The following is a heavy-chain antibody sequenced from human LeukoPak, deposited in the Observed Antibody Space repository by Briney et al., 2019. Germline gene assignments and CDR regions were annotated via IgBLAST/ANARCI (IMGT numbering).Heavy chain of an antibody. J-gene: IGHJ4*02. D-gene: IGHD4-23*01. CDR1: GGSFSGYY. Sequence: PSETLSLTCAVYGGSFSGYYWSWIRQPPGKGLEWIGEINHSGSTNYNPSLKSRVTISVDTSKNQFSLKLISVTAADTAVYYCAKTLDTVVRAHFDYWGQGTLVTVSS. V-gene: IGHV4-34*01. CDR2: INHSGST. CDR3: AKTLDTVVRAHFDY.